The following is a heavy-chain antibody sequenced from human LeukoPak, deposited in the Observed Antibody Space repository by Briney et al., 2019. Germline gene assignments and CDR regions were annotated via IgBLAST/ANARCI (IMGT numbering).Heavy chain of an antibody. CDR1: GFTFSSYA. V-gene: IGHV3-64D*08. Sequence: AGGSLRLSCAASGFTFSSYAMRWVRQAPGKGLEYVSAISSNGDYTYYADAVKGRFTISRENSKNTLYLQMSSLRAEDTAVYYCVKDYYDILSRYNSQVGEYHFDYWGQGTLVTVSS. CDR3: VKDYYDILSRYNSQVGEYHFDY. J-gene: IGHJ4*02. D-gene: IGHD3-9*01. CDR2: ISSNGDYT.